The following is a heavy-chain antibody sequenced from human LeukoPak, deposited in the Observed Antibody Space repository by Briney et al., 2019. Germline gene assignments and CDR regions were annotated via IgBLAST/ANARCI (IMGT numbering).Heavy chain of an antibody. J-gene: IGHJ4*02. CDR3: ARSSFFGVVPFDY. Sequence: PGGSLTLSCAASGFSFSSYTMNWVRQAPGKGLEWVALISYDAISKYSADSVKGRFTISRDDSKNTLYLQMSSLRPEDTAVYYCARSSFFGVVPFDYWGQGTLVTVSS. CDR1: GFSFSSYT. V-gene: IGHV3-30*04. CDR2: ISYDAISK. D-gene: IGHD3-3*01.